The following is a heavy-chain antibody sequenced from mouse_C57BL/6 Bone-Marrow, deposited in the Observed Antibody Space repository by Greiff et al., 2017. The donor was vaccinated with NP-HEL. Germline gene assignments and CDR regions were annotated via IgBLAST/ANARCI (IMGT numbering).Heavy chain of an antibody. CDR1: GFSFTTYA. Sequence: EVHLVESGGGLVQPKGSLKLSCAASGFSFTTYAMNWVRQAPGKGLEWVARIRSKSNNYATYYADSVKDRFTISRDDSESMLYLQMNNLKTEDTAMYYCVRGTTVVSYYAMDYWGQGTSVTVSS. V-gene: IGHV10-1*01. D-gene: IGHD1-1*01. CDR3: VRGTTVVSYYAMDY. CDR2: IRSKSNNYAT. J-gene: IGHJ4*01.